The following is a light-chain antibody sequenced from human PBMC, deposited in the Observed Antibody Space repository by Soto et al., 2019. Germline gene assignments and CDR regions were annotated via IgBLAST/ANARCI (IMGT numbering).Light chain of an antibody. J-gene: IGKJ5*01. CDR2: DAS. Sequence: IVLTQYPAILPLSPVESSPLSCMATRSVSSYLAWYQQTPGQAPRLLIYDASSRPTDIPARFSGSGSGTDFTLTISSLEPEDFALYYCQQRSNWPITFGQGTRLEIK. CDR3: QQRSNWPIT. V-gene: IGKV3-11*01. CDR1: RSVSSY.